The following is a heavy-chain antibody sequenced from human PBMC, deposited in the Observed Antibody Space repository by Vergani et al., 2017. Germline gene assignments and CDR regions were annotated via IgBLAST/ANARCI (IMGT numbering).Heavy chain of an antibody. D-gene: IGHD2-21*01. J-gene: IGHJ3*02. V-gene: IGHV4-39*02. CDR3: VRVLHTSYILGAFDI. Sequence: QLQLQESGPGLVKPSETLSLTCTVSGGSISSSNYYWGWIRQSPGEGLQWLTSIHNRGKTYHNPSLKSRVSVSLDTSKNRFSLNLTSVTATDTAVYYCVRVLHTSYILGAFDILGQGIKVTVSS. CDR2: IHNRGKT. CDR1: GGSISSSNYY.